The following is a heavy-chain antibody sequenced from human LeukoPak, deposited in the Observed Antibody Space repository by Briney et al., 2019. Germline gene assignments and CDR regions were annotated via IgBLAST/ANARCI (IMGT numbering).Heavy chain of an antibody. CDR1: GYTFTSYG. D-gene: IGHD3-16*02. J-gene: IGHJ5*02. Sequence: GASVKVSCKASGYTFTSYGISWVRQAPGQGLEWMGWISAYNGNTNYAQKFQGRITMTTDTSTSTVYMELRSLRSDDTAVYYCARGEFITFGGVIARMNWFDPWGQGTLVTVSS. CDR3: ARGEFITFGGVIARMNWFDP. V-gene: IGHV1-18*01. CDR2: ISAYNGNT.